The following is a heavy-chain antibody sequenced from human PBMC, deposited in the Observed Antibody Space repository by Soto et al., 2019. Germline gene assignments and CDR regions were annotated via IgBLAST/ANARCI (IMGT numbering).Heavy chain of an antibody. CDR3: AREDYDFWSGYYYGMDV. Sequence: GGSLRLSCAASGFTFSSYGMHWVRQAPGKGLEWVAVISYDGSNKYYADSVKGRFTISRDNSKNTLYLQMNSLRDEDTAVYYCAREDYDFWSGYYYGMDVWGQGTTVTVSS. J-gene: IGHJ6*02. CDR2: ISYDGSNK. D-gene: IGHD3-3*01. CDR1: GFTFSSYG. V-gene: IGHV3-30*03.